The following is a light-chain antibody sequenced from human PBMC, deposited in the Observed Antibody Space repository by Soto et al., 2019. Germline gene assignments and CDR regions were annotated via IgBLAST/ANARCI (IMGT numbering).Light chain of an antibody. CDR1: SSDVGGYNS. J-gene: IGLJ1*01. CDR2: DVS. Sequence: QSALTQPASVSGSPGQSITISCTGTSSDVGGYNSVSWYQHHPGKAPKLMIFDVSDRPSGVSSRFSGSKSGNTASLTISWLQAEDEADYYCSSYTTSSTPHYVFGPGTKVTVL. CDR3: SSYTTSSTPHYV. V-gene: IGLV2-14*03.